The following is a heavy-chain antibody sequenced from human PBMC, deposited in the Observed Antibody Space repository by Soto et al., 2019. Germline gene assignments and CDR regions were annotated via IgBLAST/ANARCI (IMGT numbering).Heavy chain of an antibody. CDR3: ARQSIAARGPFDY. CDR1: GGSISSSSYY. J-gene: IGHJ4*02. CDR2: IYYSGST. V-gene: IGHV4-39*01. D-gene: IGHD6-6*01. Sequence: PSETLSLTCTVSGGSISSSSYYWGWIRQPPGKGLEWIGSIYYSGSTYYNPSLKSRVTISVDTSKNQFSLKLSSVTAADTAVYYCARQSIAARGPFDYWGQGTLVTVSS.